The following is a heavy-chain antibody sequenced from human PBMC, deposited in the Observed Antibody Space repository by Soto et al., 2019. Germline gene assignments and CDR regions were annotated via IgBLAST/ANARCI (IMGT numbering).Heavy chain of an antibody. V-gene: IGHV1-69*08. CDR2: IIPLPGIE. CDR1: GGTFTTHT. Sequence: QVQLVQSGAEVKQPGSSVKVSCKASGGTFTTHTLTWVRQAPGKGLEWMGRIIPLPGIENYAQQFQGRVTITADKSTSTVYMEVSSLRSEDTAVYYCARDKGARSVMEGHDAFDLWVQGTRGSVSS. J-gene: IGHJ3*01. CDR3: ARDKGARSVMEGHDAFDL. D-gene: IGHD2-8*01.